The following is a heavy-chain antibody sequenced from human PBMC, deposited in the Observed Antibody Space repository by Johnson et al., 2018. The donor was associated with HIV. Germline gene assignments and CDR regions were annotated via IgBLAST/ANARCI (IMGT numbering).Heavy chain of an antibody. CDR3: AKERVGTTVTTFAFDI. Sequence: EVQLVESGGGLVQPGGSLRLSCAASGFTFSSYAMSWVRQAPGKGLEWVSAISGSGGSTYYAASVKGRFTISRDNSKNTLYLQMNSLRAEATAVYYCAKERVGTTVTTFAFDIWGQGTMVTVSS. CDR1: GFTFSSYA. D-gene: IGHD4-17*01. CDR2: ISGSGGST. J-gene: IGHJ3*02. V-gene: IGHV3-23*04.